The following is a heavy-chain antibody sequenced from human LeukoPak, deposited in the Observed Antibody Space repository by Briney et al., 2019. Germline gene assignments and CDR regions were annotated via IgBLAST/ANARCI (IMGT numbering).Heavy chain of an antibody. CDR2: IYTSGST. CDR1: GGSISSYY. V-gene: IGHV4-4*07. CDR3: ARVASTIFGVVIIPVDYYYMDV. D-gene: IGHD3-3*01. J-gene: IGHJ6*03. Sequence: SETLSLTCTVSGGSISSYYWSWIRQPAGKGLEWIGRIYTSGSTNYNPSLKSRVTMSVDTSKNQFSLKLSSVTAADTAVYYCARVASTIFGVVIIPVDYYYMDVWGKGTTVTVSS.